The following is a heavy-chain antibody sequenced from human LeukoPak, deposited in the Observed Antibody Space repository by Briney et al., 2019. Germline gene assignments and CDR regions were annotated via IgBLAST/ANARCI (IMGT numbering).Heavy chain of an antibody. Sequence: ASVKVSCKASGYTFTNYAMHWVRQAPGQRLEWMGWINAGNGNTEYSQEFQGRVTITRDTSANTAYMELSSLRSEDMAVYYCAKDRYQTTVTTTFWFDPWGQGTLVTVSS. J-gene: IGHJ5*02. CDR1: GYTFTNYA. CDR3: AKDRYQTTVTTTFWFDP. V-gene: IGHV1-3*03. CDR2: INAGNGNT. D-gene: IGHD4-17*01.